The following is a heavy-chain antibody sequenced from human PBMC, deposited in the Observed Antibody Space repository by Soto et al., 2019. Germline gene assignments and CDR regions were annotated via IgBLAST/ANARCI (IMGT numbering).Heavy chain of an antibody. CDR2: IYYSGST. V-gene: IGHV4-39*01. D-gene: IGHD3-22*01. Sequence: XETLSLTCTVSGCSYCGWIRQPPGKGLEWIGSIYYSGSTYYNPSLKSRVTISVDTSKNQVSLNVSSVTAADTAVYYCASQQYYYDSSGYSASDAFDIWGQGTMVTVSS. CDR1: GCSY. CDR3: ASQQYYYDSSGYSASDAFDI. J-gene: IGHJ3*02.